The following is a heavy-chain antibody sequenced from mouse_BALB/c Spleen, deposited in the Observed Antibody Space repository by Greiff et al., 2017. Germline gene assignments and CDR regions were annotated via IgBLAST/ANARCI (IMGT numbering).Heavy chain of an antibody. J-gene: IGHJ3*01. CDR3: AREDYRYDEGAWFAY. CDR2: ISYSGST. CDR1: GYSITSDYA. D-gene: IGHD2-14*01. V-gene: IGHV3-2*02. Sequence: EVKLQESGPGLVKPSQSLSLTCTVTGYSITSDYAWNWIRQFPGNKLEWMGYISYSGSTSYNPSLKSRISITRDTSKNQFFLQLNSVTTEDTATYYCAREDYRYDEGAWFAYWGQGTLVTVSA.